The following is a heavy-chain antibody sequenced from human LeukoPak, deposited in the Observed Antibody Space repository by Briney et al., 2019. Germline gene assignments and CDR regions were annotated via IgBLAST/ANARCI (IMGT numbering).Heavy chain of an antibody. J-gene: IGHJ5*02. CDR2: INHSGST. CDR1: GGSFSGYY. D-gene: IGHD6-13*01. Sequence: SETLSLTCAVYGGSFSGYYWSWIRQPPGKGLEWIGEINHSGSTNYNPSLKSRVTISVDTSKNQFSLKLRSVTAADTAVYYCARGPGSSSWYTYPAGGWFDPWGQGTLVTVSS. CDR3: ARGPGSSSWYTYPAGGWFDP. V-gene: IGHV4-34*01.